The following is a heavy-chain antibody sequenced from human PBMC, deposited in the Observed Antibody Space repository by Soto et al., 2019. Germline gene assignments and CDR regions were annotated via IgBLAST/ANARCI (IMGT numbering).Heavy chain of an antibody. Sequence: QVQLVQSGAEEKKPGASVKVSCETSGYTFTAYAIHWVRQAPGQRLEWMGWINAANGNTRYAQKFQTRLTITRDTSACTAYMDLSSMRSEVTAVYYCARWAISPSGALIGPLDLWGPGNRVAVSS. CDR2: INAANGNT. CDR1: GYTFTAYA. J-gene: IGHJ4*02. V-gene: IGHV1-3*05. D-gene: IGHD3-16*01. CDR3: ARWAISPSGALIGPLDL.